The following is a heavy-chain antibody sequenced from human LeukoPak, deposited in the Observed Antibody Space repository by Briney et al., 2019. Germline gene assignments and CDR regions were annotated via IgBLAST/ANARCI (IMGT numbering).Heavy chain of an antibody. J-gene: IGHJ3*02. CDR2: INSGSSNI. Sequence: GGSLRLSCGASEFSLRSYSMDWVRQAPGKGLEWVSHINSGSSNIYYADSVKGRFTISRDNAGNSLYLRMNSLRAEDTAVYYCARVLLERPGIDSFDMWGQGTMVTVSS. D-gene: IGHD1-1*01. CDR3: ARVLLERPGIDSFDM. CDR1: EFSLRSYS. V-gene: IGHV3-48*01.